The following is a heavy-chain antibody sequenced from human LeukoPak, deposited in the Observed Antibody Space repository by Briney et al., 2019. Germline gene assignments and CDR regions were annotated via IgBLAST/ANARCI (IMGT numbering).Heavy chain of an antibody. CDR1: GFTFSSYS. Sequence: GGSLRLSCAAPGFTFSSYSMNWVRQAPGKGLEWVSSISSSSSYIYYADSVKGRFTISRDNAKNSLYLQMNSLRAEDTAVYYCARGGIVGATTGANAFDIWGQGTMVTVSS. J-gene: IGHJ3*02. D-gene: IGHD1-26*01. CDR3: ARGGIVGATTGANAFDI. CDR2: ISSSSSYI. V-gene: IGHV3-21*01.